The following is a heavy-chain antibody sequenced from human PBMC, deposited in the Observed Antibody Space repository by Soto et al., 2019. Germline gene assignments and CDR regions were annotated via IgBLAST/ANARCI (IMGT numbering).Heavy chain of an antibody. J-gene: IGHJ5*02. CDR3: ARPTRYYYDSSGQSAWVDP. CDR2: IHAGTGST. CDR1: GYTFTRSA. Sequence: GASVKVSCKASGYTFTRSAIHWVRQAPGQRLEWMGWIHAGTGSTKNSEEFQGRVTFTTDKSTSTAYMVLSSLRSEDTAVYYCARPTRYYYDSSGQSAWVDPWGQGTLVTV. D-gene: IGHD3-22*01. V-gene: IGHV1-3*03.